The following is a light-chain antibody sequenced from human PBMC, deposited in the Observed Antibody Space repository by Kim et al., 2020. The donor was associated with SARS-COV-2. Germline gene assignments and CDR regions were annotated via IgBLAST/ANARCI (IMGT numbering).Light chain of an antibody. J-gene: IGLJ3*02. CDR1: SSDVGAYNY. CDR2: DVS. Sequence: QSGLTQPASVSGSPGQSITISCTGTSSDVGAYNYVSWYQQHPGKAPKFIIYDVSDRPSGVSNRFSGSKSGNTASLTISGLQAEDEADYYCSSYTSSSTWVFGGGTQLTVL. CDR3: SSYTSSSTWV. V-gene: IGLV2-14*03.